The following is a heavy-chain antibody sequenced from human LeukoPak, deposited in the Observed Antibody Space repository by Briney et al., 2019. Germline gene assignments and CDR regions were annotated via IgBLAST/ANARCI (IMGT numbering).Heavy chain of an antibody. CDR2: IYYSGST. J-gene: IGHJ4*02. CDR3: ARGAGDTAMVHHPTTFDY. Sequence: SETLSLTCTVSGGSISSGGYYWSWIRQHPGKGLEWIGYIYYSGSTYYNPSLKSRVTISVDTSKNQFSLKLSSVTAADTAVYYCARGAGDTAMVHHPTTFDYWGQGTLVTVSS. V-gene: IGHV4-31*03. CDR1: GGSISSGGYY. D-gene: IGHD5-18*01.